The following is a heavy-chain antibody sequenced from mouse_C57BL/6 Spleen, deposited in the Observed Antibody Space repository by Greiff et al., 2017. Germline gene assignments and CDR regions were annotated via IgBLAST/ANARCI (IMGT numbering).Heavy chain of an antibody. CDR1: GFTFTDYY. CDR3: ARYNWYFGV. V-gene: IGHV7-3*01. J-gene: IGHJ1*03. Sequence: EVMLVESGGGLVQPGGSLSLSCAASGFTFTDYYMSWVRQPPGKALEWLGFIGNKANGYTTEYSASVKGRFTISRDNSQSFLYLQMNALRAEDSATYDCARYNWYFGVWGTGTTVTVSS. CDR2: IGNKANGYTT.